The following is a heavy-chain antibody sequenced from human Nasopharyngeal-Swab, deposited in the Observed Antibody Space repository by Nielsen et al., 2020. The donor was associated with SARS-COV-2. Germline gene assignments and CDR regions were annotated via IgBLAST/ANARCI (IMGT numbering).Heavy chain of an antibody. V-gene: IGHV3-23*01. Sequence: GGSLRLSCVASGFTFSSYAMSWVRQAPGKGLEWVSAISGDSSYTYYADSVKGRFTISRDNSKNTVSLQMNSLRAEDTAVYYCAKDRPQVLGTTDGFDVWGQGTMVTVSS. D-gene: IGHD1-7*01. CDR2: ISGDSSYT. J-gene: IGHJ3*01. CDR1: GFTFSSYA. CDR3: AKDRPQVLGTTDGFDV.